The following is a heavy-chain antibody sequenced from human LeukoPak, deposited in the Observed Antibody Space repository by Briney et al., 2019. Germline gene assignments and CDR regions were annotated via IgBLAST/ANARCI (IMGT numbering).Heavy chain of an antibody. D-gene: IGHD3-22*01. V-gene: IGHV4-4*07. Sequence: SETLSLTCTVSGASISSYYWSWIRQPAGKGLEWIGRIYTSGSTNYNPSLKSRVTMSVDTSKNQFSLKLRSVTAADTAVYYCARGSYYYDSTGYYRFDYWGQGTLVTVSS. CDR2: IYTSGST. CDR3: ARGSYYYDSTGYYRFDY. J-gene: IGHJ4*02. CDR1: GASISSYY.